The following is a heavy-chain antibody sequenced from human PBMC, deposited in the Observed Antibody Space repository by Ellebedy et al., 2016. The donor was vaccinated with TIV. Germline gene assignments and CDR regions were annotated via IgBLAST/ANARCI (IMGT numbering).Heavy chain of an antibody. CDR2: ISYDGSSK. CDR1: GFTFNSYA. Sequence: GESLKISCAASGFTFNSYAMHWVRQAPGKGLEWVAVISYDGSSKYYADSVKGRFTISRDNSKNTLHLQMDSLRAEDTAIYYCARDPNWGSIDSWGQGTLVTVSS. J-gene: IGHJ4*02. CDR3: ARDPNWGSIDS. V-gene: IGHV3-30-3*01. D-gene: IGHD7-27*01.